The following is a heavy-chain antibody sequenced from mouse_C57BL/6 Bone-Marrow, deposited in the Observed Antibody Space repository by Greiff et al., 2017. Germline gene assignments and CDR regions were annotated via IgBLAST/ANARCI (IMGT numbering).Heavy chain of an antibody. J-gene: IGHJ3*01. CDR3: ARRHYGSGKALAY. Sequence: QVQLKQPGAELVKPGASVKMSCKASGYTFTSYWITWVKQRPGQGLEWIGDIYPGSGSTNYNEKFKSKATLTVDTSSSTAYMQLSSLTSEDSAVYYCARRHYGSGKALAYWGQGTLVTVSA. V-gene: IGHV1-55*01. CDR2: IYPGSGST. D-gene: IGHD1-1*01. CDR1: GYTFTSYW.